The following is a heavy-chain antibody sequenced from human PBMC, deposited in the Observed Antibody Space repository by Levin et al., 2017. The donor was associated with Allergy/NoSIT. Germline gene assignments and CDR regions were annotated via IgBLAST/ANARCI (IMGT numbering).Heavy chain of an antibody. Sequence: GGSLRLSCAASGFTFSSYSMNWVRQAPGKGLEWVSSISSSSSYIYYADSVKGRFTISRDNAKNSLYLQMNSLRAEDTAVYYCARDVAAAGNFDYWGQGTLVTVSS. D-gene: IGHD6-13*01. J-gene: IGHJ4*02. CDR3: ARDVAAAGNFDY. V-gene: IGHV3-21*01. CDR2: ISSSSSYI. CDR1: GFTFSSYS.